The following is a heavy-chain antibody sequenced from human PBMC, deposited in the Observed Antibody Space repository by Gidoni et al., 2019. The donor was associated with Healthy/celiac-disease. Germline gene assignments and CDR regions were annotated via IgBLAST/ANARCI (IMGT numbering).Heavy chain of an antibody. CDR2: IRSKAYGGTT. D-gene: IGHD3-3*01. J-gene: IGHJ6*02. V-gene: IGHV3-49*05. CDR3: TRGVLEWLHYYYGMDV. Sequence: EVQLVESGGGLVKPGRSLRLSCTASGFTFGAYAMSWFRQAPGKGLEWVGLIRSKAYGGTTEYAASVKGRFTISRDDSKSIAYLQMNSLKTEDTAVYYCTRGVLEWLHYYYGMDVWGQGTTVTVSS. CDR1: GFTFGAYA.